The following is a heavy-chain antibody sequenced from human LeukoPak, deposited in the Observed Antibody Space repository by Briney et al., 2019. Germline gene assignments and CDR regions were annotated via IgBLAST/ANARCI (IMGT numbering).Heavy chain of an antibody. CDR3: AKSGNTETVDY. V-gene: IGHV3-23*01. CDR2: IRDTDGRT. D-gene: IGHD4-17*01. CDR1: GFTFSTYV. J-gene: IGHJ4*02. Sequence: PGGSLRLSCAASGFTFSTYVMHWVRQAPGKGLECVSTIRDTDGRTYYADSVEGRFTISRDNSTNTLYLQMNSLRAGDTAIYYCAKSGNTETVDYWGQGTLVTVSS.